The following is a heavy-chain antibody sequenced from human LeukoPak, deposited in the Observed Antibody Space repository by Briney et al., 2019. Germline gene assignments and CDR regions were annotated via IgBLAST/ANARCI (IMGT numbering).Heavy chain of an antibody. Sequence: GGSLSLSCAVSGFTLSSYAMSWVRQAPGKGLEGVSAISGSGGSTYYAAFVKGRFTISRDNSKNTLYLQMNSLRAEDKAVYYCSKEGAYSGGDCYAIRVGAFDIWGQGTMVTVSS. CDR3: SKEGAYSGGDCYAIRVGAFDI. J-gene: IGHJ3*02. CDR1: GFTLSSYA. V-gene: IGHV3-23*01. D-gene: IGHD2-21*01. CDR2: ISGSGGST.